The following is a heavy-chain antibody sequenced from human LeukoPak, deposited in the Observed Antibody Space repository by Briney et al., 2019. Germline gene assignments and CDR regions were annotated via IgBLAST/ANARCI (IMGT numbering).Heavy chain of an antibody. D-gene: IGHD3-3*01. V-gene: IGHV4-31*03. J-gene: IGHJ4*02. CDR1: GGSISSGGYY. CDR3: ARRGAIFGAFGMIDY. Sequence: PSQTLSLTCTLSGGSISSGGYYWSWIRQHPGKGLEWIGYIYYTGSTNYNPYLKSRVTISVDTSKNRFSLKLSSVTAADTAVYYCARRGAIFGAFGMIDYWGQGTLVTVSS. CDR2: IYYTGST.